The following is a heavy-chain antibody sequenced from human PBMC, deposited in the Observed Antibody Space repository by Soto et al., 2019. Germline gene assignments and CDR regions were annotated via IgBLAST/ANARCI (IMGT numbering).Heavy chain of an antibody. CDR1: GGTFSSYA. D-gene: IGHD4-17*01. CDR3: ARGDYGGTRSRYYFDY. V-gene: IGHV1-69*01. J-gene: IGHJ4*02. Sequence: QVQLVQSGAEVKKPGSSVKVSCKASGGTFSSYAISWVRQAPGQGLEWMGGIIPIFGTANYTQKFQGRVTITADESTSTAYMELSSLRSEDTAVYYCARGDYGGTRSRYYFDYWGQGTLVTVSS. CDR2: IIPIFGTA.